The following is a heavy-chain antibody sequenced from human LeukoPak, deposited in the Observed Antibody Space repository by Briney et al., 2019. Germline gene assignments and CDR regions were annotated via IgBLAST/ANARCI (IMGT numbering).Heavy chain of an antibody. V-gene: IGHV3-48*01. Sequence: PGXGXDWVSYISSITSTIYYADSVKGRFTISRDNAKNSLYLQMNSLRAEDTAVYYCARPYYGIFDYWGQGTLVTVSS. D-gene: IGHD4-17*01. CDR3: ARPYYGIFDY. J-gene: IGHJ4*02. CDR2: ISSITSTI.